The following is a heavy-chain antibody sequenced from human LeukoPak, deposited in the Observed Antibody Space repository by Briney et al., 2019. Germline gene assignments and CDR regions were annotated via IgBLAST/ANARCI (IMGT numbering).Heavy chain of an antibody. V-gene: IGHV4-4*02. J-gene: IGHJ6*03. CDR3: ATNGYYCMDV. CDR2: IYHSGGT. D-gene: IGHD2-8*01. Sequence: GSLRLSCVASGFTFSSYEMNWVRQAPGKGLEWIGEIYHSGGTNYNPSLKSRITISVDKSQNQFSLKVNSLTAADTAVYYCATNGYYCMDVWGKGTTVPVSS. CDR1: GFTFSSYEM.